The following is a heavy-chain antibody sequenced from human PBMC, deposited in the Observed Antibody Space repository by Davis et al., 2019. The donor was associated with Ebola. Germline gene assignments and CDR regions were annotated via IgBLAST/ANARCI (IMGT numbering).Heavy chain of an antibody. CDR2: IWYDGSNK. V-gene: IGHV3-33*06. J-gene: IGHJ4*02. D-gene: IGHD2-21*02. CDR1: GFTFSSYG. Sequence: PGGSLRLSCAASGFTFSSYGMHWVRQAPGKGLEWVAVIWYDGSNKYYADSVKGRFTISRDNSKNTLYLQMNSLRAEDTAVYYCAKESASCGGDCYSLSDSWGQGTLVTVSS. CDR3: AKESASCGGDCYSLSDS.